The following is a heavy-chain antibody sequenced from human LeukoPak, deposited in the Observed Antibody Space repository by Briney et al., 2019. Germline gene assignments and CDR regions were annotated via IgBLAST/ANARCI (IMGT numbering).Heavy chain of an antibody. CDR3: ARAFYGDLDY. J-gene: IGHJ4*02. CDR1: GVTLSDHH. CDR2: ISSNGGST. V-gene: IGHV3-64*01. D-gene: IGHD4-17*01. Sequence: GGSLRLSCAASGVTLSDHHMDWVRQAPGKGLEYVSAISSNGGSTYYANSVKGRFTISRDNSKNTLYLQMGSLRAEDMAVYYCARAFYGDLDYWGQGTLVTVSS.